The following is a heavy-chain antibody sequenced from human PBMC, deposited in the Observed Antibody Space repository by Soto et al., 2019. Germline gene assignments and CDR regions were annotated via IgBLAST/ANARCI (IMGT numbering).Heavy chain of an antibody. Sequence: QAPGQRLEWMGWINAGYGNTKXXHKFQDRVTISRDTSASTAYMELTSPRSKDTAVYSCARDTGDGTFDFWGQGTLVTVS. CDR3: ARDTGDGTFDF. CDR2: INAGYGNT. D-gene: IGHD7-27*01. V-gene: IGHV1-3*01. J-gene: IGHJ4*02.